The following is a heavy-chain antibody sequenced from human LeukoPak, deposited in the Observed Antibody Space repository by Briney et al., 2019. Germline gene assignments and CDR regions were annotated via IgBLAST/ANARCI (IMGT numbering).Heavy chain of an antibody. J-gene: IGHJ4*02. D-gene: IGHD5-24*01. CDR2: IYYSGST. Sequence: SETLSLTCAVSGGSISSSNWWSWVRQPPGKGLEWIGYIYYSGSTNYNPSLKSRVTISVDTSKNQFSLKLSSVTAADTAVYYCARGVEMATITRWGQGTLVTVSS. V-gene: IGHV4-4*02. CDR3: ARGVEMATITR. CDR1: GGSISSSNW.